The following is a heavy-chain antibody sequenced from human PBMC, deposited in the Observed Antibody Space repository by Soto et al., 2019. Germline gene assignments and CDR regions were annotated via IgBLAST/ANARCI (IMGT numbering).Heavy chain of an antibody. D-gene: IGHD1-7*01. V-gene: IGHV1-8*01. CDR3: ARTDLNWNFHNYNWFDP. CDR1: GYTFTSYD. J-gene: IGHJ5*02. Sequence: ASVKVSCKASGYTFTSYDINWVRQATGQGLEWMGWMNPNSGNTGYAQKFQGRVTMNRNTAIGTAYMELGSLRSEDTAVYYCARTDLNWNFHNYNWFDPWGQGTLVTVSS. CDR2: MNPNSGNT.